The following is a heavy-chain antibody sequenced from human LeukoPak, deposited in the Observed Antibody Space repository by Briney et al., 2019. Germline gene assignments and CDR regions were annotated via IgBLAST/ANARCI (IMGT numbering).Heavy chain of an antibody. V-gene: IGHV3-7*01. Sequence: GGSLRLSCAASGLTFSRYWMTWFRQAPGKGLEWVANIKQDGSEKYVKGRFTISRDNADRSLYLQMNSLRAEDTAVYYCAREDYGGYYFDYWGQGTLVTVSS. CDR3: AREDYGGYYFDY. CDR2: IKQDGSEK. J-gene: IGHJ4*02. D-gene: IGHD4-23*01. CDR1: GLTFSRYW.